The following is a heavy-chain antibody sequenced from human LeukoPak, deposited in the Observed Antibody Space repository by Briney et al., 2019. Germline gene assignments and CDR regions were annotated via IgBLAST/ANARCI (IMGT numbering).Heavy chain of an antibody. V-gene: IGHV4-59*01. Sequence: SETLSLTCTVSGGSISSYYWSWIRQPPGKGLEWIGYIYYSGSTNYNPSLKSRVTISVDTSKNQFSLKLSSVTAADTAVYYCARGKGATFYHAFNIWGQGKMVTVSS. CDR3: ARGKGATFYHAFNI. D-gene: IGHD3-16*01. CDR2: IYYSGST. CDR1: GGSISSYY. J-gene: IGHJ3*02.